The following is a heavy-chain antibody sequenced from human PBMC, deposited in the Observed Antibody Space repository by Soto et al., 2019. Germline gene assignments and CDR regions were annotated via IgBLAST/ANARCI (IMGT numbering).Heavy chain of an antibody. J-gene: IGHJ4*02. V-gene: IGHV3-23*01. CDR3: AKGQNSGTYRFYFDY. CDR2: ISASGGST. D-gene: IGHD1-26*01. Sequence: LRLSCAASGITLSSYAMSWVRQAPGKGPEWVSGISASGGSTSYADSVKGRFTISRDNSKNTLYLQMNRLRADDTAVYHCAKGQNSGTYRFYFDYWGQGALVTVSS. CDR1: GITLSSYA.